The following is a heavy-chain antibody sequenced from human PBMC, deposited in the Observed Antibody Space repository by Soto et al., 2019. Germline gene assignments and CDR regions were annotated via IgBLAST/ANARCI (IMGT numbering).Heavy chain of an antibody. CDR3: ARAQWSPEPHYFDY. Sequence: TLSLTCTFSGGSISSGDYYWSWIRQPPGKGLEWIGYIYYSGSTYYNPSLKSRVTISVDTSKNQFSLKLSPVTAADTAVYYCARAQWSPEPHYFDYWGQGTQVTVSS. CDR2: IYYSGST. J-gene: IGHJ4*02. D-gene: IGHD6-19*01. CDR1: GGSISSGDYY. V-gene: IGHV4-30-4*01.